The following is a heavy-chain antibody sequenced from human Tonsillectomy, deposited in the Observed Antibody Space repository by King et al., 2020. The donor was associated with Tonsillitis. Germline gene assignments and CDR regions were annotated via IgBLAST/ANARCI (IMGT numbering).Heavy chain of an antibody. V-gene: IGHV3-73*01. D-gene: IGHD1-26*01. CDR1: GFTFSGSA. Sequence: VQLVESGGTLVQPGGSLKLSCAASGFTFSGSAMHWVRQASGKGLEWVGRIRSKVNNYATAYAAPVKGRFTISRDDSKNTAYLQMNSLKTEDTGVYYCTRMWELRSGVGADYWGQGTLVTVSS. CDR3: TRMWELRSGVGADY. J-gene: IGHJ4*02. CDR2: IRSKVNNYAT.